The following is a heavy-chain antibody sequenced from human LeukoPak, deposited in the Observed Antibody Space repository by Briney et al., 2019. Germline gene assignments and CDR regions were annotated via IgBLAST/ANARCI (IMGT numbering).Heavy chain of an antibody. J-gene: IGHJ5*02. CDR1: GFTLSNYD. CDR2: ISTSSRYI. CDR3: ARADCSSSTCYLRRSWFDP. Sequence: GGSLRLSCAASGFTLSNYDMNWVRQAPGKGLEWVSSISTSSRYIYYKGSVRGRFTISRDDAKNSLYLEMNSLRAEDTAAYYCARADCSSSTCYLRRSWFDPWGQGTLVTVSS. V-gene: IGHV3-21*01. D-gene: IGHD2-2*01.